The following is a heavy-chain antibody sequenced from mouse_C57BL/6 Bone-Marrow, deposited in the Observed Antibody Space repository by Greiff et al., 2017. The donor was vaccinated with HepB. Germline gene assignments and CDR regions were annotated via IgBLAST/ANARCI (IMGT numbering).Heavy chain of an antibody. D-gene: IGHD1-1*01. CDR1: GFTFSNYW. Sequence: EVQGVESGGGLVQPGGSMKLSCVASGFTFSNYWMNWVRQSPEKGLEWVAQIRLKSDNYATHYAESVKGRFTISRDDSKSSVYLQMNNLRAEDTGIYYCTGRITTVYYFDYWGQGTTLTVSS. J-gene: IGHJ2*01. CDR3: TGRITTVYYFDY. CDR2: IRLKSDNYAT. V-gene: IGHV6-3*01.